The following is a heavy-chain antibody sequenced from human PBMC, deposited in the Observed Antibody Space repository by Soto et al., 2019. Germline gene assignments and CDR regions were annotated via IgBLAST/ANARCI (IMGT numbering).Heavy chain of an antibody. D-gene: IGHD1-1*01. V-gene: IGHV3-23*01. CDR1: GFTFSSYA. Sequence: GGSLRLSCAASGFTFSSYAMSWARQAPGKRLKWVSSISNSSGSTYHADTVKGRFTISRDDSEKTLYLQMNSLRVEDAAIYFCAQGKISTTGLNYWGQGTLVTVSS. CDR3: AQGKISTTGLNY. CDR2: ISNSSGST. J-gene: IGHJ4*02.